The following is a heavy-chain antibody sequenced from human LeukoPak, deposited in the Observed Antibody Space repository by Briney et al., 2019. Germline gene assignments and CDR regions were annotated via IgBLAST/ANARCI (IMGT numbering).Heavy chain of an antibody. J-gene: IGHJ6*03. Sequence: SETLSLTCNVSGGSISSYYWSWIRQSPGKGLEWIGYIYYSGSTSYNPSLKSRVTISVDTSKNQLSLRLGSVTAADTAVYYCARVPPSYYYYYYMDVWGKGTTVTVSS. CDR3: ARVPPSYYYYYYMDV. CDR2: IYYSGST. V-gene: IGHV4-59*01. CDR1: GGSISSYY.